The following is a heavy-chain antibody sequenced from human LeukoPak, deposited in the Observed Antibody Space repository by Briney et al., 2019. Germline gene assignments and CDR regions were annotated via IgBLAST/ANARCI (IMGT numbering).Heavy chain of an antibody. CDR2: ISYDGRNE. CDR3: ARLSTAPGDVRMTFFDY. V-gene: IGHV3-30*04. Sequence: PGGSLRLSCAASGFTFSLYAMHWVSQAPGKGLEWVAVISYDGRNELYFDSVKGRFTISRDNSRSALYLHRSSLRGEDTAVYYCARLSTAPGDVRMTFFDYWGQGILVTVSS. D-gene: IGHD5/OR15-5a*01. J-gene: IGHJ4*02. CDR1: GFTFSLYA.